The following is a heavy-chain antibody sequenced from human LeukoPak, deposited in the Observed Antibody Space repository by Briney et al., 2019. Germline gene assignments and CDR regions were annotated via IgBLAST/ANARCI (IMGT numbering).Heavy chain of an antibody. J-gene: IGHJ1*01. V-gene: IGHV4-30-4*01. Sequence: PSETLSLTCTVSGGSISSGDYYWSWIRQPPGKGLEWIGYIYYSGGTYYNPSLKSRVTISVDTSKNQFSLKLSSVTAADTAVYYCARAGAAAGEYFQHWGQGTLVTVSS. CDR2: IYYSGGT. D-gene: IGHD6-13*01. CDR1: GGSISSGDYY. CDR3: ARAGAAAGEYFQH.